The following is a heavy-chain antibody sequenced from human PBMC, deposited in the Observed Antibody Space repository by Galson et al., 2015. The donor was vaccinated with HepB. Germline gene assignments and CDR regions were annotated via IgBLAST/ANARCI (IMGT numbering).Heavy chain of an antibody. V-gene: IGHV1-8*02. Sequence: SVKVSCKASGGTFSSYDINWVRQATGQGLEWMGWMNPNSGNTGYAQKFQGRVTMTRNTSISTAYMELSSLRSEDTSVYYCARGVSRITIFGVVPDWFDPWGQGTLVTVSA. J-gene: IGHJ5*02. D-gene: IGHD3-3*01. CDR3: ARGVSRITIFGVVPDWFDP. CDR1: GGTFSSYD. CDR2: MNPNSGNT.